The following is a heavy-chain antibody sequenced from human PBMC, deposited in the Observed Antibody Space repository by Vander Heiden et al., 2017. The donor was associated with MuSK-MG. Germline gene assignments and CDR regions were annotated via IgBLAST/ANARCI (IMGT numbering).Heavy chain of an antibody. V-gene: IGHV4-38-2*01. CDR2: IYHSGST. CDR3: AGTFNYDFWSGSTRHFDY. D-gene: IGHD3-3*01. CDR1: GYSISSGYY. J-gene: IGHJ4*02. Sequence: QVQLQESGPGLVKPSETLSLTCAVSGYSISSGYYWGWIRQPPGKGLEWIGSIYHSGSTYYNPSLKRRVTISVDTSKNQFSLKLSSVTAAETAVYYCAGTFNYDFWSGSTRHFDYWGQGTLVTVSS.